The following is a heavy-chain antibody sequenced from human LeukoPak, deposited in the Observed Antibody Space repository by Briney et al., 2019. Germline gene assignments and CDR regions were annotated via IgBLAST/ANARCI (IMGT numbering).Heavy chain of an antibody. CDR2: MYYSGST. Sequence: PSETLSLTCIVSGGSISSHYWSWIRQPPGKGLEWIGFMYYSGSTNYNPSFKSRVTISVDTSKNQFSLKLTSVTAADTAVYYCARGGGGIDYWGQGTLVTVSS. V-gene: IGHV4-59*08. D-gene: IGHD3-16*01. CDR3: ARGGGGIDY. CDR1: GGSISSHY. J-gene: IGHJ4*02.